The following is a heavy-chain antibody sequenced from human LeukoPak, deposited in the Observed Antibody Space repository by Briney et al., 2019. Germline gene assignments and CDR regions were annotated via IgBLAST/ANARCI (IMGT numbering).Heavy chain of an antibody. D-gene: IGHD6-19*01. Sequence: GGSLRLSCAASGFTLSSYAMSWVRQAPGKGLEWVSAISGSGGSTYYADSVKGRFTISRDNSKNTLYLQMNSLRAEDTAVYYCAKEKVEQWLIPEFDYWGQGTLVTVSS. V-gene: IGHV3-23*01. CDR1: GFTLSSYA. CDR2: ISGSGGST. CDR3: AKEKVEQWLIPEFDY. J-gene: IGHJ4*02.